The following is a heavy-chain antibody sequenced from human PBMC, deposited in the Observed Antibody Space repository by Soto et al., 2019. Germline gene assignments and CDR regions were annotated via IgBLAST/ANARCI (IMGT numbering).Heavy chain of an antibody. Sequence: SXKVSFKASGYRXSGYGFHLVRQAPGQGLQWMGWINPKSGATDYAQKFQGMGTMTSEMSTNTAYLELSGLRSDYTADDTAVYYCAKSNYGGDDYFQYGLDVWGQGTTATVS. CDR1: GYRXSGYG. CDR3: VYYCAKSNYGGDDYFQYGLDV. J-gene: IGHJ6*02. V-gene: IGHV1-2*02. D-gene: IGHD2-21*02. CDR2: INPKSGAT.